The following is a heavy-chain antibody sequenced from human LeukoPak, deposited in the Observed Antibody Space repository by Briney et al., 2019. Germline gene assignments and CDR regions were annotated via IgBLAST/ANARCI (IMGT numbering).Heavy chain of an antibody. CDR2: IIPILGIA. J-gene: IGHJ5*02. Sequence: ASVTVSCKASGGTFSSYAISWVRQAPGQGLEWMGRIIPILGIANYAQKFQGRVTITADKSTSTAYMELSSLRSEDTAVYYCATKEGSFGWFDPWGQGTLVTVSS. D-gene: IGHD3-10*01. V-gene: IGHV1-69*04. CDR1: GGTFSSYA. CDR3: ATKEGSFGWFDP.